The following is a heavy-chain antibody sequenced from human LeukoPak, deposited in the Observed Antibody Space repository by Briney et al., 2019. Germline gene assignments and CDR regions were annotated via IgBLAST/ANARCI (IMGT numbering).Heavy chain of an antibody. CDR3: ARDRFLAKNDY. V-gene: IGHV3-21*01. J-gene: IGHJ4*02. CDR2: ISSSGSYI. CDR1: GFTFSSYS. Sequence: GGSLRLSCAASGFTFSSYSMNWVRQAPGKGLEWVSSISSSGSYIYYADSVKGRFTISRDNAKNSLYLQMNSLRAEDTAVYYCARDRFLAKNDYWGQGTLVTVSS.